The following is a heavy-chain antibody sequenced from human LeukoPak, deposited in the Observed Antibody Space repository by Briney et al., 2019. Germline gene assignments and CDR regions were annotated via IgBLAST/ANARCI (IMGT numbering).Heavy chain of an antibody. CDR3: AKDTGYSYGSGNYFDY. D-gene: IGHD5-18*01. V-gene: IGHV3-9*01. Sequence: GGSLRLSCAASGFTFDDYAMHWVRQAPGKGLEWVSGIGWNSGSIGYADSVKGRFTISRDNAKNSLYLQMNSLRAEDTALYYCAKDTGYSYGSGNYFDYWGQGTLVTVSS. CDR1: GFTFDDYA. J-gene: IGHJ4*02. CDR2: IGWNSGSI.